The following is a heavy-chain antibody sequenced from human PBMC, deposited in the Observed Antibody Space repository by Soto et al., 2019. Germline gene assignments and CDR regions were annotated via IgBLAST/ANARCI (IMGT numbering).Heavy chain of an antibody. CDR3: AKASGYSSSSLSYYYYGMDV. V-gene: IGHV3-43*01. CDR2: ISWDGGST. J-gene: IGHJ6*02. CDR1: GFTFDDYT. Sequence: AGGSLRLSCAASGFTFDDYTMHWVRQAPGKGLEWVSLISWDGGSTYYADSVKGRFTISRDNSKNSLYLQMNSLRTEDTALYYCAKASGYSSSSLSYYYYGMDVWGQGTTVTVSS. D-gene: IGHD6-6*01.